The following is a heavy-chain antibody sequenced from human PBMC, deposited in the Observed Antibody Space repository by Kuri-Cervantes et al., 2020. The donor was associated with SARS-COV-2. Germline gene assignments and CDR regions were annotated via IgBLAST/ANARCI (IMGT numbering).Heavy chain of an antibody. CDR2: INLSGST. Sequence: SETLSLTCAVYGGSFRNYYWRWVRQPPGKGLEWIGEINLSGSTNSNPSVKSRVTISVDTSKNQFSLKLSTVTAADTAVYYCARAKMGFLEWDNWFDPWGQGTLVTVSS. CDR1: GGSFRNYY. CDR3: ARAKMGFLEWDNWFDP. J-gene: IGHJ5*02. V-gene: IGHV4-34*01. D-gene: IGHD3-3*01.